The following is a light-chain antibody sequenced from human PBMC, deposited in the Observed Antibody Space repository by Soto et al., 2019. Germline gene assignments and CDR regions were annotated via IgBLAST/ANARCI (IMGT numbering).Light chain of an antibody. Sequence: DIQMTQSPSSVSASVGDRLTITCRASRDISNSLAWYQQTPGKAPKLLLRGASSLHRGVPSRFSGGGAGTEFTLTISSLQPEDFALYYCQQYNDSPLTFGPGTKVDVK. V-gene: IGKV1-12*01. CDR1: RDISNS. CDR2: GAS. J-gene: IGKJ3*01. CDR3: QQYNDSPLT.